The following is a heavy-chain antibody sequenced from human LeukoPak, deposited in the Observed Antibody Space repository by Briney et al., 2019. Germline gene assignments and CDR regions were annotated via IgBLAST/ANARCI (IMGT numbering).Heavy chain of an antibody. J-gene: IGHJ4*02. CDR3: VRETDGSGSYYNV. CDR2: IYYSGST. CDR1: GGSLSSYY. Sequence: SETLSLTCTVSGGSLSSYYWSWIRQPPGKGLEWIGYIYYSGSTNYSPSIKSRVTISVDTSKNQFCLKLSAVTAADRAVYYCVRETDGSGSYYNVWGQGVPVTVAS. D-gene: IGHD3-10*01. V-gene: IGHV4-59*01.